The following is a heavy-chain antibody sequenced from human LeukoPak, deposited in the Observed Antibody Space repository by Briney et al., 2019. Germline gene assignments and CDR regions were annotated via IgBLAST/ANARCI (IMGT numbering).Heavy chain of an antibody. CDR3: ARHPLTFYYYMDV. CDR2: IYYSGST. J-gene: IGHJ6*03. V-gene: IGHV4-59*04. Sequence: SETLFLTCTVSGGSISIYYWTWIRQPPGKGLEWIGYIYYSGSTYYNPSLKSRVTISVDTSKKQFSLKLGSVTAADTAVYYCARHPLTFYYYMDVWGKGTTVTVSS. CDR1: GGSISIYY.